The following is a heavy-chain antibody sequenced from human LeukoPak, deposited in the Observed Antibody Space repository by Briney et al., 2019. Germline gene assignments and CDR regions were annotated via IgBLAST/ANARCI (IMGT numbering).Heavy chain of an antibody. J-gene: IGHJ6*02. CDR3: ARDRQQLLSLYYGMDV. CDR2: INPNSGGT. V-gene: IGHV1-2*02. D-gene: IGHD2-2*01. Sequence: ASVKVSCKASGYTFTGYYMHWVRQAPGQGLEWTGWINPNSGGTNYAQKFQGRVTMTRDTSISTAYMELSRLRSDDTAVYYCARDRQQLLSLYYGMDVWGQGTTVTVSS. CDR1: GYTFTGYY.